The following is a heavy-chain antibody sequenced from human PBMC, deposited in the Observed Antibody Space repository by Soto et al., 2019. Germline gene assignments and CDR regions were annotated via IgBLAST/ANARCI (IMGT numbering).Heavy chain of an antibody. CDR2: INPSGGST. CDR3: ARDLAAAAGTSRYYYYYGMDV. D-gene: IGHD6-13*01. Sequence: AASVKVSCKASGYTFTSYYMYWVRQAPGQGLEWMGIINPSGGSTSYAQKFQGRVTMTRDTSTSTVYMELSSLRSEDTAVYYCARDLAAAAGTSRYYYYYGMDVWGQGTTVTVSS. CDR1: GYTFTSYY. J-gene: IGHJ6*02. V-gene: IGHV1-46*01.